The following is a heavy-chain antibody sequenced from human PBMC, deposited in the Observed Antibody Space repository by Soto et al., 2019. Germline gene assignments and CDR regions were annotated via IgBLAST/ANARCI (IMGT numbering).Heavy chain of an antibody. V-gene: IGHV1-24*01. CDR1: GYTLTELS. Sequence: ASVKVSCKVSGYTLTELSMHCVRQAPGKGLEWMGGFDPEDGETIYAQKFQGRVTMTEDTSTDTAYMELSSLRSEDTAVYYCATVTAPPRKYSGSYYIWGQGTLVTVSS. CDR2: FDPEDGET. D-gene: IGHD1-26*01. J-gene: IGHJ4*02. CDR3: ATVTAPPRKYSGSYYI.